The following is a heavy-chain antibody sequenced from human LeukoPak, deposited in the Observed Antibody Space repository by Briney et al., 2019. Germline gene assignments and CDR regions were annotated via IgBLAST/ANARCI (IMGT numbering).Heavy chain of an antibody. CDR3: ARDRVLGIFGVVIGLT. D-gene: IGHD3-3*01. J-gene: IGHJ4*02. CDR1: GGSISSYY. Sequence: PSETLSLTCTVSGGSISSYYWSWIRQPAGKGLEWIGRIYTRGSTNYNPSLKSRVTMSVDTSKNQFSLKLSSVTAADTAVYYCARDRVLGIFGVVIGLTWGQGTLVTVSS. V-gene: IGHV4-4*07. CDR2: IYTRGST.